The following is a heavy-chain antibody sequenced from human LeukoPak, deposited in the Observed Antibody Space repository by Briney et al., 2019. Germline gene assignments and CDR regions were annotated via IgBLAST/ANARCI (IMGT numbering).Heavy chain of an antibody. Sequence: SETLSLTCAVYGGSFSGYYWSWIRQPPGKGLEWIGEINHSGSTNYNPSLKSRVTISVDTSKNQFSLKLSSVTAADTAVYYCARGDGRRWLQLRYFAFDIWGQGTMVTVSS. CDR2: INHSGST. V-gene: IGHV4-34*01. J-gene: IGHJ3*02. CDR1: GGSFSGYY. CDR3: ARGDGRRWLQLRYFAFDI. D-gene: IGHD5-24*01.